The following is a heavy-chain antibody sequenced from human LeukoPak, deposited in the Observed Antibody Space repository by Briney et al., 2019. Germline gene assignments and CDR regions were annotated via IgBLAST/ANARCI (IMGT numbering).Heavy chain of an antibody. J-gene: IGHJ5*02. Sequence: SETLSLTCAVHNGSFSGYYWTWIRQAPGKGLEWIGEINSSVVTYYNPSLKSRVTISRDTSKIQFSLQLKSLSVAHTAVYYCARGGTTHYYGSGTSPWGQGTLVIVSS. CDR1: NGSFSGYY. D-gene: IGHD3-10*01. V-gene: IGHV4-34*01. CDR2: INSSVVT. CDR3: ARGGTTHYYGSGTSP.